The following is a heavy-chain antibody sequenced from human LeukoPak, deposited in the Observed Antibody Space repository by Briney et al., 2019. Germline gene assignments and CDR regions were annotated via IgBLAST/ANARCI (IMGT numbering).Heavy chain of an antibody. D-gene: IGHD4/OR15-4a*01. J-gene: IGHJ4*02. Sequence: SETLSLTCTVSGGPISRRGYQWGWIRRPPGQGLEWIGTLPYNENAYYSPSLRSRVTISVDTAKNQLFLKVTSVTAADTAVYYCARLSLARTDYDFDYWGQGTLVTVSS. CDR2: LPYNENA. CDR3: ARLSLARTDYDFDY. CDR1: GGPISRRGYQ. V-gene: IGHV4-39*01.